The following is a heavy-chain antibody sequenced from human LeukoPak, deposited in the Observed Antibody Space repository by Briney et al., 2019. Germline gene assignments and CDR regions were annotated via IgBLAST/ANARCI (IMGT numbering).Heavy chain of an antibody. CDR2: MNPNSGNT. D-gene: IGHD2-2*01. V-gene: IGHV1-8*01. J-gene: IGHJ6*03. CDR3: ARGVDCSSTSCYRGYYYYMDV. CDR1: GYTFTSYD. Sequence: ASVRVSCKASGYTFTSYDINWVRQATGQGREWMGWMNPNSGNTGYAQKFQGRVTMTRNTSISTAYMELSSLRSEDTAVYYCARGVDCSSTSCYRGYYYYMDVWGKGTTVTISS.